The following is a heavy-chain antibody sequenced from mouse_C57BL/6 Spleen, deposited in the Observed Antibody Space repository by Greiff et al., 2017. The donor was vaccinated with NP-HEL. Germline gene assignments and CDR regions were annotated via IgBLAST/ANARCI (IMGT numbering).Heavy chain of an antibody. D-gene: IGHD1-1*01. CDR2: IYPRDGST. CDR3: AIAYGSSYCVDY. CDR1: GYTFTDHT. V-gene: IGHV1-78*01. Sequence: QVQLQQSDAELVKPGASVKISCKASGYTFTDHTIHWMKQRPEQGLEWIGNIYPRDGSTKYNEKFKGKATMTADKSSSTAYMQLNSLTSEDTAVYFCAIAYGSSYCVDYWGQGTTLTVSS. J-gene: IGHJ2*01.